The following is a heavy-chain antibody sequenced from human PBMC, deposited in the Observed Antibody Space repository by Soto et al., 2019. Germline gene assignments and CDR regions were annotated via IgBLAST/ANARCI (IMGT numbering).Heavy chain of an antibody. CDR2: SIPIFGTA. Sequence: QVQLVQSGAEVKKPGSSVKVSCKASGGTFSSYAISWVRQAPGQGLEWMGGSIPIFGTANYAQQFQGSVTITADESTSTAYLELSSLRSEDTAVYYCARPTTVPPDHNWFDPWGQGTLVTVSS. CDR1: GGTFSSYA. V-gene: IGHV1-69*12. CDR3: ARPTTVPPDHNWFDP. J-gene: IGHJ5*02. D-gene: IGHD4-17*01.